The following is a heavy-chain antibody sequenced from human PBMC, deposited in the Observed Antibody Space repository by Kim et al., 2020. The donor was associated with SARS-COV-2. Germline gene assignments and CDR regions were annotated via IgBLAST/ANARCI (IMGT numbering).Heavy chain of an antibody. Sequence: GESLKISCKGSGYSFTSYWISWVRQMPGKGLEWMGRIDPSDSYTNYSPSFQGHVTISADKSISTAYLQWSSLKASDTAMYYCARHSKGIAVAGTLVFWFDPWGQGTLVTVSS. CDR1: GYSFTSYW. CDR2: IDPSDSYT. V-gene: IGHV5-10-1*01. D-gene: IGHD6-19*01. CDR3: ARHSKGIAVAGTLVFWFDP. J-gene: IGHJ5*02.